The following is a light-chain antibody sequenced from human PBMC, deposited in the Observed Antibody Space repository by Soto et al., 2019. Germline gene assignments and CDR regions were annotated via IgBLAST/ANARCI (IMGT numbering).Light chain of an antibody. CDR2: KAS. V-gene: IGKV1-5*03. CDR3: QHFKSYPVS. J-gene: IGKJ5*01. CDR1: QNINSE. Sequence: DIQMTQSPSTLSASVGDRVTIACRASQNINSELAWYQQKPGKAPNLLIYKASTLESGVPFRFSGSGSGTEFTLTISSLQPDDFATYYCQHFKSYPVSFGQGTRLEI.